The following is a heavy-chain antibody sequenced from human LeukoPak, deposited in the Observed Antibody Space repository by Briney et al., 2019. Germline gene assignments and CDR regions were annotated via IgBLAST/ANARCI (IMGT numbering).Heavy chain of an antibody. D-gene: IGHD6-13*01. CDR1: GGSISSDY. Sequence: SETLSLTCTVSGGSISSDYWSWIRQPPGKGLEWIGYIYYSGSTNYNPSLKSRVTISVDTSKNQFSLKLSSVTAADTAAYYCATQGGYSSSWYAFHYGMDVWGQGTTVTVSS. CDR3: ATQGGYSSSWYAFHYGMDV. V-gene: IGHV4-59*01. J-gene: IGHJ6*02. CDR2: IYYSGST.